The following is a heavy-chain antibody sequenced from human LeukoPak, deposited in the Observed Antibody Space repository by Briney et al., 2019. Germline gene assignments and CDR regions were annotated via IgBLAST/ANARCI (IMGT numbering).Heavy chain of an antibody. CDR2: ISSSSSTI. CDR1: GFTFSIYS. J-gene: IGHJ6*03. Sequence: PGGSLRLSCAASGFTFSIYSMNWVRQAPGKGLEWVSYISSSSSTIYYADSVKGRFTISRDNAKNSLYLQMNSLRDEDTAVYYCARVPRTFHSGSYYYYMDVWGKGTTVTVSS. V-gene: IGHV3-48*02. D-gene: IGHD1-26*01. CDR3: ARVPRTFHSGSYYYYMDV.